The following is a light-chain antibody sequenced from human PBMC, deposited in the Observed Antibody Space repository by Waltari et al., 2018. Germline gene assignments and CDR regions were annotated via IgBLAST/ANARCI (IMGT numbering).Light chain of an antibody. Sequence: SFELTQTSSLSVSPGQTVRITCSGDVLANKYARWFQQKPGQAPFLIISKYTERPSGTPERFSGSSSGTTVTLTICGAQVEDEADYYCYSAADNDLGVFGGGTKLTVL. CDR1: VLANKY. CDR3: YSAADNDLGV. CDR2: KYT. V-gene: IGLV3-27*01. J-gene: IGLJ3*02.